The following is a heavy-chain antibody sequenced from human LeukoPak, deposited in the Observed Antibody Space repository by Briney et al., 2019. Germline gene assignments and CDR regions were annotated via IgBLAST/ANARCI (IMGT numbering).Heavy chain of an antibody. CDR3: ARGPMYYYDSSGYNYFDY. CDR2: IYYSGST. CDR1: GGSITTYY. Sequence: SETLSLTCIVSGGSITTYYWSWIRQPPGKGLEWIGYIYYSGSTNYNPSLKSRVTISVDTSKNHFSLKLSSVTAADTAVYYCARGPMYYYDSSGYNYFDYWGQGTLVTVSS. J-gene: IGHJ4*02. D-gene: IGHD3-22*01. V-gene: IGHV4-59*01.